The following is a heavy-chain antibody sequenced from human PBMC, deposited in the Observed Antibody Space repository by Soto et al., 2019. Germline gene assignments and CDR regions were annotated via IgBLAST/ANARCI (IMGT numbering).Heavy chain of an antibody. V-gene: IGHV4-30-2*01. D-gene: IGHD4-17*01. CDR1: GGSISSGGYS. CDR2: IYHSGST. Sequence: QLQLQESGSGLVKPSQTLSLTCAVSGGSISSGGYSWSWIRQPPGKGLEWIGYIYHSGSTYYNPSLNSRVTISVDRSKNQFALTLSSVTAADTAVYYCAGSQTTVTSYDYWGQGTLVTVSS. CDR3: AGSQTTVTSYDY. J-gene: IGHJ4*02.